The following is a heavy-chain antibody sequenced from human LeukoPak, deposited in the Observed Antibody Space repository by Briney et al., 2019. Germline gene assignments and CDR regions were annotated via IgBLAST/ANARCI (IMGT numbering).Heavy chain of an antibody. CDR3: AGRGRHYYDSSGYVGMDV. D-gene: IGHD3-22*01. CDR1: GGSISSSSGNY. V-gene: IGHV4-61*08. Sequence: PSETLSLTCAVSGGSISSSSGNYWSWIRQPPGKGLEWIGYIYYSGSTNYNPSLKSRVTISVDTSNNQFSLKLSSVTAADTAVYYCAGRGRHYYDSSGYVGMDVWGQGTTVTVSS. J-gene: IGHJ6*02. CDR2: IYYSGST.